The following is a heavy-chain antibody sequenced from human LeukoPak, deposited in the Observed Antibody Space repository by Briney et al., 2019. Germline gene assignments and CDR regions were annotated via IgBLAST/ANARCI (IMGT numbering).Heavy chain of an antibody. CDR1: GDSFSGYY. V-gene: IGHV4-34*01. Sequence: SETLSLTCAVYGDSFSGYYWSWIRQSPEKGLEWIGEINYSGSTNYNPSLRSRATISEATSKNQFSLKLTSVTAADTAVYYCARRREASFTYWYFDLWGRGTQVTVSS. J-gene: IGHJ2*01. D-gene: IGHD1-26*01. CDR3: ARRREASFTYWYFDL. CDR2: INYSGST.